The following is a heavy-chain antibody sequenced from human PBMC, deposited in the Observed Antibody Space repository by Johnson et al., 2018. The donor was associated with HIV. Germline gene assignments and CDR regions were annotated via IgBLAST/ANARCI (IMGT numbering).Heavy chain of an antibody. CDR1: GFTVSSNY. CDR3: AKGMGLSIGELSDAVQF. D-gene: IGHD3-10*01. Sequence: VQLVESGGGLIQPGGSLRLSCAASGFTVSSNYMSWVRQAPGKGLEWVSVIYSGGSTYYADSVKGRFTISRDNSKNTLNLQMNSLRPEDTAVYYCAKGMGLSIGELSDAVQFWGLGTVVTVSS. J-gene: IGHJ3*01. V-gene: IGHV3-66*03. CDR2: IYSGGST.